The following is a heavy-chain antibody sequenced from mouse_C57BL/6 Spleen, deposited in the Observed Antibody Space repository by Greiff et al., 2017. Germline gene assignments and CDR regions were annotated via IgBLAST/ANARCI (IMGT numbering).Heavy chain of an antibody. V-gene: IGHV1-26*01. Sequence: VQLQQSGPELVKPGASVKISCKASGYTFTDYYMNWVKPSHGKSLEWIGDINPNNGGTSYNQKFKGKATLTVDKSSSPAYRELRSLTSEDSAVYDCARSAYDGSSYNAMDYWGQGTSVTVSS. CDR3: ARSAYDGSSYNAMDY. CDR1: GYTFTDYY. CDR2: INPNNGGT. D-gene: IGHD1-1*01. J-gene: IGHJ4*01.